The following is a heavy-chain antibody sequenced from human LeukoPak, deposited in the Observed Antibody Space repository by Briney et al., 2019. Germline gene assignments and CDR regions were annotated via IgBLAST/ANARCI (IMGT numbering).Heavy chain of an antibody. V-gene: IGHV3-48*03. J-gene: IGHJ6*02. D-gene: IGHD6-6*01. CDR2: ISSSGSTI. Sequence: GGSLRLSCAASGFTFSSYEINWVRQAPGKGLEWVSYISSSGSTIYYADSVKGRFTISRDNAKNSLYLQMNSLRAEDTAVYYCARVRPGYYYGMDVWGQGTTVTVSS. CDR3: ARVRPGYYYGMDV. CDR1: GFTFSSYE.